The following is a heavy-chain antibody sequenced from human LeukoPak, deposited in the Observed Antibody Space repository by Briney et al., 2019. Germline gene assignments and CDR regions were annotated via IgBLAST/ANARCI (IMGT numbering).Heavy chain of an antibody. CDR2: IKQDGSEK. CDR3: ARSYCSGGSCYHGAEYFQH. J-gene: IGHJ1*01. Sequence: GGSLRLSCAASGFTFSSYWMSWVRQAPGKGLEWVANIKQDGSEKYYVDSVKGRFTISRGNAKNSLYLQMNSLRAEDTAVYYCARSYCSGGSCYHGAEYFQHWGQGTLVTVSS. CDR1: GFTFSSYW. D-gene: IGHD2-15*01. V-gene: IGHV3-7*01.